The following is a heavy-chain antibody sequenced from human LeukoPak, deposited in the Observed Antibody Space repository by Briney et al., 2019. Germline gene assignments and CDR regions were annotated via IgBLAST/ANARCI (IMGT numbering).Heavy chain of an antibody. V-gene: IGHV4-38-2*02. CDR3: ARHKMVRGIGYYYYMDV. Sequence: SETLSLTCTVSGYSISSGYYWGWICQPPGKGLQWIGSIYYNGSTYYNPSLKSRVIISVDTSKNQFSLKLSPVTAADTAVYYCARHKMVRGIGYYYYMDVWGKGTTVTISS. CDR1: GYSISSGYY. J-gene: IGHJ6*03. CDR2: IYYNGST. D-gene: IGHD3-10*01.